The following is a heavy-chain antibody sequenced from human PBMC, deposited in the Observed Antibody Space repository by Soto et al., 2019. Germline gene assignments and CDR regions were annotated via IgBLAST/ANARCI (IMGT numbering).Heavy chain of an antibody. V-gene: IGHV4-39*01. CDR3: GRQPGHCGSTTCFGYYSVDV. J-gene: IGHJ6*02. Sequence: QLQLQESGPRLLKPSETLSLTFSVSGGSISSSSYSWGWIRQPPGKGLEWIGTIYYIGSTHYNPSLEGRVAISADTPNNQLSLRLSSVTAADTAVYYCGRQPGHCGSTTCFGYYSVDVWGQGTTVTVS. CDR1: GGSISSSSYS. CDR2: IYYIGST. D-gene: IGHD2-2*01.